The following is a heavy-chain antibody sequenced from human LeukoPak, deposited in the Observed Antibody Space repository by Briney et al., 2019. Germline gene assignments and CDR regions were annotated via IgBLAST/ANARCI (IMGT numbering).Heavy chain of an antibody. Sequence: ASVKVSCKASGYTFKNYDINWVRQATGQGLEWMGRINPNSGGTNYAQKFQGRVTMTRDTSISTAYMELSRLRSDDTAVYYCASLGKKAGLDYWGQGTLVTVSS. CDR2: INPNSGGT. J-gene: IGHJ4*02. CDR3: ASLGKKAGLDY. CDR1: GYTFKNYD. D-gene: IGHD6-19*01. V-gene: IGHV1-2*06.